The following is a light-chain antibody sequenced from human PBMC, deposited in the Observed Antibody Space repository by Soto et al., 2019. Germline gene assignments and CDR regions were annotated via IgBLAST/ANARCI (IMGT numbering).Light chain of an antibody. CDR1: QSLLHSNGYNY. CDR3: MQPLQSWT. J-gene: IGKJ1*01. Sequence: TVMTQSPLSLPVTPGQPASISCRSSQSLLHSNGYNYLDWYLQKPGQPPQLLIYLGSNRASGVPDRFSGSGSGTDFTLNISRVEAEDVGVDYCMQPLQSWTFGQGTKVAIK. V-gene: IGKV2-28*01. CDR2: LGS.